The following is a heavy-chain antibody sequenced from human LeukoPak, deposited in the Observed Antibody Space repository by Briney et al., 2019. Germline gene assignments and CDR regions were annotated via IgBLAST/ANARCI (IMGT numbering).Heavy chain of an antibody. J-gene: IGHJ3*02. CDR2: VWYDGSYK. CDR1: GFTFSSYA. CDR3: AKDPNGDYIGAFDM. V-gene: IGHV3-33*06. D-gene: IGHD4-17*01. Sequence: GGSLRLSCLASGFTFSSYAMHWVRQAPGKGLEWVAVVWYDGSYKYYADSVKGRFTISRDNFKNTVYLQMDSLRGEDTALYYCAKDPNGDYIGAFDMWGQGTMVTVSS.